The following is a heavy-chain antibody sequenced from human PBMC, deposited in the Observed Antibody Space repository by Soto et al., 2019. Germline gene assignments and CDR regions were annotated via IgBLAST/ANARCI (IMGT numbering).Heavy chain of an antibody. CDR1: GFTFSSYW. CDR2: INSDGSST. Sequence: PGGSLRLSCAASGFTFSSYWMHWVRQAPGKGLVWVSRINSDGSSTSYADSVKGRFTISRDNAKNTLYLQMNSLRAEDTAVYYCASAVSDPAGSWFYYYGMDVWGQGTTVTVSS. J-gene: IGHJ6*02. V-gene: IGHV3-74*01. CDR3: ASAVSDPAGSWFYYYGMDV. D-gene: IGHD6-13*01.